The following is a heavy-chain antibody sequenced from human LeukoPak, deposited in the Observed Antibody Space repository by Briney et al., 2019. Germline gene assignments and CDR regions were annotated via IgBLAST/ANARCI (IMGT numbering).Heavy chain of an antibody. CDR3: AREQQLAFDI. CDR2: ISYDGSNK. CDR1: GFTFSSYA. V-gene: IGHV3-30-3*01. J-gene: IGHJ3*02. D-gene: IGHD6-13*01. Sequence: GGSQRLSCAASGFTFSSYAMHWVRQAPGKGLEWVAVISYDGSNKYYADSVKGRFTISKDNSKNTLYLQMNSLRAEDTAVYYCAREQQLAFDIWGQGTMVTVSS.